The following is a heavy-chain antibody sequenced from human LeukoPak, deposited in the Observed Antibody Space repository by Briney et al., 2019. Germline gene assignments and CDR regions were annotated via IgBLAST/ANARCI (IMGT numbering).Heavy chain of an antibody. J-gene: IGHJ4*01. Sequence: GGSLRLSCTASGFTFANFYMSWVRQAPGKGLEWVANIDEHGEGKHYEDSVKGRFTISRDNTKNSLYLDMTYLRAEDTATYFCARATPGVISNYFDYWGQGTLVPVSS. CDR3: ARATPGVISNYFDY. CDR1: GFTFANFY. V-gene: IGHV3-7*01. CDR2: IDEHGEGK. D-gene: IGHD3-3*02.